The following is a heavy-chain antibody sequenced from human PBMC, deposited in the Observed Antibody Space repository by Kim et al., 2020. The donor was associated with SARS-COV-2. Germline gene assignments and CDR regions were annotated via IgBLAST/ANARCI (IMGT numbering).Heavy chain of an antibody. D-gene: IGHD3-16*01. V-gene: IGHV1-46*01. Sequence: YAQKFQGRVTMTRDTSTSTVYMELSSLRSEDTAVYYCARDLGGDRDWFDPWGQGTLVTVSS. CDR3: ARDLGGDRDWFDP. J-gene: IGHJ5*02.